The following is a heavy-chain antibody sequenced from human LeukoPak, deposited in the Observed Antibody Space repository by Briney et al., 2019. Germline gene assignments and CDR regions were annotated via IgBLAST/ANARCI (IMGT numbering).Heavy chain of an antibody. CDR1: GGTFISYA. V-gene: IGHV1-69*13. CDR3: ASQYCGGDCYSEYYYGMDV. Sequence: ASVKVSCKASGGTFISYAISWVRQAPGQGLEWMGGIIPIFGTANYAQKFQGRVTITADESTSTAYMELSSLRSEDTAVYYCASQYCGGDCYSEYYYGMDVWGQGTTVTVSS. CDR2: IIPIFGTA. J-gene: IGHJ6*02. D-gene: IGHD2-21*02.